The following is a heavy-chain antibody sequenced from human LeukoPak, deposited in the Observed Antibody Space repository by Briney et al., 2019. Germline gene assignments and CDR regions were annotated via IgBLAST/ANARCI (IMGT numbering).Heavy chain of an antibody. J-gene: IGHJ4*02. CDR1: GFTFSSYA. Sequence: PGGSLRLSCAASGFTFSSYAMSWVRQAPGKGLEWVSAISGSGGSTYYADSVKGRFTISRDNSKNTLYLQMNSLRAEDTAVYYCAKAVYNWNYVGYFDYWGQGTLVTVSS. D-gene: IGHD1-7*01. CDR3: AKAVYNWNYVGYFDY. V-gene: IGHV3-23*01. CDR2: ISGSGGST.